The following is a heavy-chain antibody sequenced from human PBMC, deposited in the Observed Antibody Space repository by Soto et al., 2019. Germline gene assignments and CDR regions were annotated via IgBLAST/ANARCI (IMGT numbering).Heavy chain of an antibody. CDR1: GGSFSGYY. Sequence: SETLSLTCAVYGGSFSGYYWSWIRQPPGKGLEWIGEINHSGSTNYNPSLKSRVTISVDTSKNQFSLKLSSVTAADTAVYYCARGLLLWFGVWFDPWGQGTLVTVSS. V-gene: IGHV4-34*01. D-gene: IGHD3-10*01. CDR3: ARGLLLWFGVWFDP. CDR2: INHSGST. J-gene: IGHJ5*02.